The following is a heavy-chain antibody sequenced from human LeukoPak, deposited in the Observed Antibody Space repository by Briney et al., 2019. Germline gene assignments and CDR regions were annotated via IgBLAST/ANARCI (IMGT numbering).Heavy chain of an antibody. J-gene: IGHJ4*02. D-gene: IGHD3-10*01. CDR2: ISYIGCT. CDR1: DDSFSSHY. CDR3: ARVRGLYYGSGSYGLYDY. V-gene: IGHV4-59*11. Sequence: SETLSLTCAVSDDSFSSHYWTWIRQPPGKGLEWIGYISYIGCTNYNPSLKSRVTISIDTSRNQFSLRLSSVTAADTAVYYCARVRGLYYGSGSYGLYDYWGQGTLVTVSS.